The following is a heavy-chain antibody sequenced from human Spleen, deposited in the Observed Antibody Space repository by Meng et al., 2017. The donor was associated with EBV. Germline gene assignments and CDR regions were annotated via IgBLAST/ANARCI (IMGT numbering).Heavy chain of an antibody. CDR3: ARKSDYGGNFYYFDN. CDR2: ISGYNGYT. Sequence: QVHLIQSGAEVKKPGASVKVSCKTSGYTFTRNGITWVRQAPGQGLEWMGWISGYNGYTNYAQNLQDRVTMTTDTSTSTAYMELRSLRSDDTAVYYCARKSDYGGNFYYFDNWGQGTLVTVSS. J-gene: IGHJ4*02. V-gene: IGHV1-18*01. D-gene: IGHD4-23*01. CDR1: GYTFTRNG.